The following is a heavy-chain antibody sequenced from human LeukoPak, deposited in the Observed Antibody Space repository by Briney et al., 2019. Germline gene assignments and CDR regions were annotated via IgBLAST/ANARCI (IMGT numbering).Heavy chain of an antibody. J-gene: IGHJ4*02. Sequence: ASVKVSRKASGYTFNSYGISWARQAPGQGLEWMGWISAYNGNTNYAQKLQGRVTMTTDTSTSTAYMELRSLRSDDTAVYYCASDRRAIATAGEYYFDYWGQGILVTVSS. D-gene: IGHD6-13*01. CDR3: ASDRRAIATAGEYYFDY. V-gene: IGHV1-18*01. CDR1: GYTFNSYG. CDR2: ISAYNGNT.